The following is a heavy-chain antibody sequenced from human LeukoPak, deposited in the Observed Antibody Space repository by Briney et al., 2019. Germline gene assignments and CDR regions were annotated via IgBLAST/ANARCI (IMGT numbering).Heavy chain of an antibody. J-gene: IGHJ4*02. V-gene: IGHV1-24*01. CDR3: ATGPHYGGNYILDY. D-gene: IGHD4-23*01. Sequence: ASVKVSCKVSGYTLTELSMHWVRQAPGKGLEWMGVFDPEDGETIYAQKFQGRVTMTEDTSTDTAYMELSSLRSEDTAVYYCATGPHYGGNYILDYWGQGTLVTVSP. CDR2: FDPEDGET. CDR1: GYTLTELS.